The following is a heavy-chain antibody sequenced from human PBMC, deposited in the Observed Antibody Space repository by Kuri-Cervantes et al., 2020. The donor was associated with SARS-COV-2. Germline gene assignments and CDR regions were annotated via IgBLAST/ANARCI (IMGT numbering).Heavy chain of an antibody. D-gene: IGHD6-13*01. CDR1: GGSISSYY. V-gene: IGHV4-4*07. Sequence: ESLKISCTVSGGSISSYYWSWIRQPAGKGLEWIGRIYTSGSTNYNPSLKSRVTMSVDTSKNQFSLKLSSVTAADTAVHYCARDLSAGPNWFDPWARAPWSPSPQ. J-gene: IGHJ5*02. CDR3: ARDLSAGPNWFDP. CDR2: IYTSGST.